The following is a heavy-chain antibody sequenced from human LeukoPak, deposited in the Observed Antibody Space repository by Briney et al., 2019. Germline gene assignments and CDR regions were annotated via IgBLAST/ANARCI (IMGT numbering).Heavy chain of an antibody. Sequence: GGSLRLSCAASGFTFSSYGMHWVRQAPGKGLEWVAFIRYDGSNKYYADSVKGRFTISRDNSKNTLYLQMNSLRAEDTAVYHCAKDGALSTSWYFYCDYWGQGTLVTVSS. CDR3: AKDGALSTSWYFYCDY. V-gene: IGHV3-30*02. CDR1: GFTFSSYG. J-gene: IGHJ4*02. CDR2: IRYDGSNK. D-gene: IGHD2-2*01.